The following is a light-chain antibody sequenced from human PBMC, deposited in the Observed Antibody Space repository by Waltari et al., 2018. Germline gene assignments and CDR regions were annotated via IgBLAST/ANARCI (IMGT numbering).Light chain of an antibody. Sequence: QSALTQPASVSGSPGQSITVSCTGTRSDSGGYKLVFWYQQHPGRAPKLLVYEGSKRPSGVSSRFSGAKSGNTASLTISGLQAEDEANYYCCSFASPNTVIFGGGTKLTVL. CDR2: EGS. CDR1: RSDSGGYKL. J-gene: IGLJ2*01. CDR3: CSFASPNTVI. V-gene: IGLV2-23*03.